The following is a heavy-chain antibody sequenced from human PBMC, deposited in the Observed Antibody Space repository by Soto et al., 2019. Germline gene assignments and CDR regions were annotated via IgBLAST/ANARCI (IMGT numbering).Heavy chain of an antibody. Sequence: QVQLQESGPGLVKPSQTLSLICTVSGGSISSGDYYWGWIRQPPGKGLEWIGYIYHSGSTYYNPSLKSRVTLAVDTSKSQFSLRLSSVTAAATAVYYGDRVEWRNNNFDPWGQGTLVTVSS. CDR3: DRVEWRNNNFDP. V-gene: IGHV4-30-4*01. CDR2: IYHSGST. CDR1: GGSISSGDYY. J-gene: IGHJ5*02. D-gene: IGHD3-3*01.